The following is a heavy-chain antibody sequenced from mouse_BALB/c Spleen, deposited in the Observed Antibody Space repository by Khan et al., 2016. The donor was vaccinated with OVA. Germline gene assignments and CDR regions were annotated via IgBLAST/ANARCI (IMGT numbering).Heavy chain of an antibody. CDR2: INPSSGGT. CDR1: GYTFTSYY. Sequence: VKLVESGAELVKPGASVRLSCKASGYTFTSYYLYWVKQRPGQGLEWIGDINPSSGGTNFNEKFKSKATLTVDNSSSTAYIQLNSLTSEDSAVYYCTRSGYGSFAYWGQGTLVTVSA. CDR3: TRSGYGSFAY. J-gene: IGHJ3*01. V-gene: IGHV1S81*02. D-gene: IGHD2-2*01.